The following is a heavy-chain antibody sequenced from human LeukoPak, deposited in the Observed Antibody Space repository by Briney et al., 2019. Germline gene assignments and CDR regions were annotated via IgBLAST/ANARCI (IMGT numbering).Heavy chain of an antibody. Sequence: GGSLRLSCAVSGFTFSSSSMDWVRQAPGQGLEWVSYISSSSGTIYYADSVKGRFTISRDNAKNSLYLQMNSLRAEDTAVYYCARDAPFDDFWSGYSDGDAFDIWGQGTMVTVSS. CDR1: GFTFSSSS. D-gene: IGHD3-3*01. V-gene: IGHV3-48*01. J-gene: IGHJ3*02. CDR2: ISSSSGTI. CDR3: ARDAPFDDFWSGYSDGDAFDI.